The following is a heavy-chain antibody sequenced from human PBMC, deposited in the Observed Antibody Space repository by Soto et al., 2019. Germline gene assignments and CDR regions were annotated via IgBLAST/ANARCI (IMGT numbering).Heavy chain of an antibody. V-gene: IGHV4-39*01. CDR2: VYWTGST. D-gene: IGHD3-10*01. CDR3: ARSHYSYGLLIDY. J-gene: IGHJ4*02. Sequence: SETRSLTCSVSGDPITTNGYYWGWIRQPPGKGLQWIGNVYWTGSTFSHPSLTSRVFISVDTSKNEFSLRLTSVTAADTAVYYCARSHYSYGLLIDYWCPGTLVTVPS. CDR1: GDPITTNGYY.